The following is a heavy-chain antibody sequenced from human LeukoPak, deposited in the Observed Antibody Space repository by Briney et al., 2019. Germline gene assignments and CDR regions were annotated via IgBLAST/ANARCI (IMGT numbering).Heavy chain of an antibody. J-gene: IGHJ5*02. CDR1: GFTFSSYW. Sequence: GGSLRLSCEASGFTFSSYWMNWVRQAPGKGPVWVSRIISDGSRTSYADSVKGRFTISRDNAKNTLYLQMNSLRSEDTAVYYCARGLESSSWYVGNNNWFDPWGQGTLVTVSS. CDR3: ARGLESSSWYVGNNNWFDP. D-gene: IGHD6-13*01. CDR2: IISDGSRT. V-gene: IGHV3-74*01.